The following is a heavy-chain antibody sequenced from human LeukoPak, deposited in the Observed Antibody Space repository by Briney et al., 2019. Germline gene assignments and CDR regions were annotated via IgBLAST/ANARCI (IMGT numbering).Heavy chain of an antibody. V-gene: IGHV4-59*01. D-gene: IGHD3-22*01. CDR1: GGSISSYY. CDR2: IYYSGST. Sequence: PSETLSLTCTVSGGSISSYYWSWIRQPPGKGLEWIGYIYYSGSTNYNPSLKSRVTISVDTSKNQFSLKLSSVTAADTAVYYCARGGDSSGYYYYYMDVWGKGTTVTISS. J-gene: IGHJ6*03. CDR3: ARGGDSSGYYYYYMDV.